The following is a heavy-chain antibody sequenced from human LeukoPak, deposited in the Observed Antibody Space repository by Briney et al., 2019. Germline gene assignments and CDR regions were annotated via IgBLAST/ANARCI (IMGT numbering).Heavy chain of an antibody. CDR1: GGSISSSNYY. CDR2: IYYSGST. Sequence: SETLSLTCTVSGGSISSSNYYRGWIRQPPGKGLEWIGSIYYSGSTYYNPSLKSRVTISVDTSKNQFSLKLSSVTAADTAVYYCARLWRGNYLNFDYWGQGTLVTVSS. V-gene: IGHV4-39*01. J-gene: IGHJ4*02. D-gene: IGHD1-26*01. CDR3: ARLWRGNYLNFDY.